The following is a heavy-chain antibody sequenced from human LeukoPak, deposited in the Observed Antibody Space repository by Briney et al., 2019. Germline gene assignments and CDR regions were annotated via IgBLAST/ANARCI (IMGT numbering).Heavy chain of an antibody. CDR3: ARARSYYGDYYMDV. D-gene: IGHD4-17*01. Sequence: PGGSLRLSCAASGFTFSSYSMNWVRQAPGKGLEWVSSISSSSSYIYYADSMKGRFTISRDNAKNSLYLQMNSLRAEDTAVYYCARARSYYGDYYMDVWGKGTTVTISS. CDR2: ISSSSSYI. V-gene: IGHV3-21*01. J-gene: IGHJ6*03. CDR1: GFTFSSYS.